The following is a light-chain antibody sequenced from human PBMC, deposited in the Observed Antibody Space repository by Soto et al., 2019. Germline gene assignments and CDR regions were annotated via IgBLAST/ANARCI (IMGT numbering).Light chain of an antibody. CDR3: ASWDDSLNGVV. J-gene: IGLJ2*01. CDR1: GSNIGSDT. V-gene: IGLV1-44*01. CDR2: NNN. Sequence: SVLTQPPSASGTPGQRVTISCSGSGSNIGSDTVNWYQQLPGTAPKLLIYNNNQRPSGVPDRFSGSQSGTSASLAISGLQSEDGADYYCASWDDSLNGVVFGGGTKLTVL.